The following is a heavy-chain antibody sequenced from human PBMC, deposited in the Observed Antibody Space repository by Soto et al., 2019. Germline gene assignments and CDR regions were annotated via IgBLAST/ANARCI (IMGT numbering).Heavy chain of an antibody. CDR1: GFTFINYA. CDR3: ARKVLGSTSRPDWWYFDP. Sequence: EVQLLESGGGLVQPGGSLRLSCVGSGFTFINYAMNWVRQTPGKGLEWVSGISGGGDRTFDADSVKGRFTISRDNSKNTANLQMNSLRADDTAVYYCARKVLGSTSRPDWWYFDPWGRGTLVTVSS. D-gene: IGHD2-2*01. J-gene: IGHJ2*01. V-gene: IGHV3-23*01. CDR2: ISGGGDRT.